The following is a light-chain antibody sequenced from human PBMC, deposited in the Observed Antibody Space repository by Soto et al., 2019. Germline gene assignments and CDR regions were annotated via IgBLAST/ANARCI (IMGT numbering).Light chain of an antibody. J-gene: IGLJ1*01. CDR3: QTWGTGTFYV. CDR2: LNSDGSH. CDR1: SGHSSYA. V-gene: IGLV4-69*01. Sequence: QLVLTQSPSASASLGASVKLTCTLSSGHSSYAIAWHQQQPEKGPRYLMKLNSDGSHSKGDGIPDRFSGSSSGAERYLTISGLQSEDEADYSCQTWGTGTFYVFGPGTKLPVL.